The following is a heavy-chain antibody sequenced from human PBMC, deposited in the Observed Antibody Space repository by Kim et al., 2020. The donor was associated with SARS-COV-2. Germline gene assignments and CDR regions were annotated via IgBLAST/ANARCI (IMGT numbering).Heavy chain of an antibody. J-gene: IGHJ4*02. V-gene: IGHV1-24*01. CDR2: FDPEDGET. Sequence: ASVKVSCKVSGYTLTELSMHWVRQAPGKGLEWMGGFDPEDGETIYAQKFQGRVTMTEDTSTDTAYMELSSLRSEDTAVYYCATADRLLWFGELNYWGQGTLVTVSS. CDR3: ATADRLLWFGELNY. CDR1: GYTLTELS. D-gene: IGHD3-10*01.